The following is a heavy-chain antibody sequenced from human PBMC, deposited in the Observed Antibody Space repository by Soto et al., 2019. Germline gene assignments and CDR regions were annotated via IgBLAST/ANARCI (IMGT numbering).Heavy chain of an antibody. V-gene: IGHV1-46*03. CDR3: ISTLGARFDY. Sequence: QVRLVQSGAEVKKPGASVKVSCKASGYTFTSQNMHWVRQAPGQGLEWMGVINPSIGTTTYAQKFQGRVTMTSDTSTSSVYMEVSSLRSEDTAVYYCISTLGARFDYWGQGTQVTVSS. CDR2: INPSIGTT. J-gene: IGHJ4*02. CDR1: GYTFTSQN. D-gene: IGHD1-26*01.